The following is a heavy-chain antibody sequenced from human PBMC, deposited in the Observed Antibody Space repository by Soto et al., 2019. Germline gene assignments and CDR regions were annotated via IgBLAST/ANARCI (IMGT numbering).Heavy chain of an antibody. V-gene: IGHV3-43*01. CDR3: AKDTGYSYGSGLDY. J-gene: IGHJ4*02. CDR2: ISWDGGST. CDR1: GFTFDDYT. D-gene: IGHD5-18*01. Sequence: GGSLRLSCAASGFTFDDYTMHWVRQAPGKGLEWVSLISWDGGSTYYADSVKGRFTISRDNSKNSLYLQMNSLRTEDTALYYCAKDTGYSYGSGLDYWGQGTLVTVSS.